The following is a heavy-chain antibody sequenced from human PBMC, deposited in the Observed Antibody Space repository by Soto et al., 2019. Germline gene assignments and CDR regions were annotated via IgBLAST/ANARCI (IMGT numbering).Heavy chain of an antibody. CDR1: GYSFTSYW. CDR2: IYPGDSDT. Sequence: LGESPKISCKGSGYSFTSYWIGWVRQMPGKGLEWMGIIYPGDSDTRYSPSFQGQVTISADKPISTAYLQWSSLKAPDTAMYYCAGFQGHTPEYYYFGMDVWGQGTTVTVSS. V-gene: IGHV5-51*01. CDR3: AGFQGHTPEYYYFGMDV. J-gene: IGHJ6*02.